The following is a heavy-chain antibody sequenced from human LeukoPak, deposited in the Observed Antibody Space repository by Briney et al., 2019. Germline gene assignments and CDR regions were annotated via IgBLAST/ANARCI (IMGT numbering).Heavy chain of an antibody. CDR2: ISGSGGST. CDR1: GFTFSSYA. CDR3: ARANGDYWVVRVDYFDY. D-gene: IGHD4-17*01. J-gene: IGHJ4*02. Sequence: PGGSLRLSCAASGFTFSSYAMSWVRQAPGKGLEWVSAISGSGGSTYYADSVKGRFTISRDNAKNSLYLQMNSLRAEDTAVYYCARANGDYWVVRVDYFDYWGQGTLVTVSS. V-gene: IGHV3-23*01.